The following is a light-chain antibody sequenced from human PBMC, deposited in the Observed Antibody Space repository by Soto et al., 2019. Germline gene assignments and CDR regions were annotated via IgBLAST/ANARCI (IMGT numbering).Light chain of an antibody. CDR2: GAS. CDR1: QSVNSN. CDR3: QQRSNWPPVFT. V-gene: IGKV3-15*01. J-gene: IGKJ5*01. Sequence: EIVMTQSPATLSVSPGERATLSCRASQSVNSNLAWYQQKLGQAPRVLIYGASTRATGIPDRFSGSGSGTEFILTISSLQSEDFAVYYCQQRSNWPPVFTFGQGTRLEIK.